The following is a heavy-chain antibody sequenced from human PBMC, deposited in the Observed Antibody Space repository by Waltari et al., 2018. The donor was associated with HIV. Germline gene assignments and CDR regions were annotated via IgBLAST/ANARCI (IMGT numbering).Heavy chain of an antibody. CDR2: IIPMFGTA. CDR1: GGTFGSYT. J-gene: IGHJ3*01. CDR3: ARGGCSGGTCYSKSFDL. V-gene: IGHV1-69*06. D-gene: IGHD2-21*01. Sequence: QVQLVQSGAEVTKPESSVKVSCKAAGGTFGSYTITWVRQAPGQGPEWMGGIIPMFGTATYAQKFQGRVTMTADKSTNTVYLELNTLRFDDTALYYCARGGCSGGTCYSKSFDLWGQGTMVTVSS.